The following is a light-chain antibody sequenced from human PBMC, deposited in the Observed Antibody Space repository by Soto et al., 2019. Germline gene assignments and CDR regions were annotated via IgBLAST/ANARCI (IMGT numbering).Light chain of an antibody. CDR2: GAF. V-gene: IGKV3-20*01. J-gene: IGKJ4*01. CDR3: QQYGSSLP. Sequence: EIVLTQSPGTLSLSPGERATLSCRASQSISSSHLAWYQQKPGQAPRLLIYGAFSRATGIPDRFSGSGSGTDFTLTISRLEPEDVAVYYCQQYGSSLPFGGGTKVEIK. CDR1: QSISSSH.